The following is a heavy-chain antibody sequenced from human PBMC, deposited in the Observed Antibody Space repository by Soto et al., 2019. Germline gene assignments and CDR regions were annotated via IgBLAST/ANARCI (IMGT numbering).Heavy chain of an antibody. Sequence: PSETLSLTCSVSGDSVSSGYYYWSWIRQPPGKGLEWIGHVYFSGSTNYIPSLKSRLTMSVDTAKNQFSLKLNSVTAADTDVYYFARIPADTYMIYWSDPWGQGTQVTVSS. J-gene: IGHJ5*02. CDR2: VYFSGST. V-gene: IGHV4-61*01. CDR1: GDSVSSGYYY. CDR3: ARIPADTYMIYWSDP. D-gene: IGHD3-16*01.